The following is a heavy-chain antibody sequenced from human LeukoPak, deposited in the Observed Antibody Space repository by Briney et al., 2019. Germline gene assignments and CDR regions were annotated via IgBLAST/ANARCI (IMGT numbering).Heavy chain of an antibody. CDR1: GFTFSSYA. J-gene: IGHJ6*03. V-gene: IGHV3-30*04. D-gene: IGHD6-6*01. Sequence: PGRSLRLSCAASGFTFSSYAMHWVRQAPGKGLEWVAVISYDGSNKYYRDSVKGRFTISRDNSKNTLYLQLNSLRSEDTAVCSCARDTSIVDPAGYTDVWGKGTTVTVSS. CDR2: ISYDGSNK. CDR3: ARDTSIVDPAGYTDV.